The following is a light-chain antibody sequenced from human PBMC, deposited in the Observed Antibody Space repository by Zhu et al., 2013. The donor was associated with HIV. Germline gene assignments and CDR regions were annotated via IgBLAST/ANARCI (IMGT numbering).Light chain of an antibody. CDR2: DAS. CDR1: QFVGGN. Sequence: DIVLTQSPGTLSLSPGDTATLSCRASQFVGGNLAWYQQKPGQAPRLLIYDASTRATGIPARFSGSGSGTDFTLTISSLEPEDFAVYYCQQRSNWPPLTFGGGTKVDIK. V-gene: IGKV3-11*01. CDR3: QQRSNWPPLT. J-gene: IGKJ4*01.